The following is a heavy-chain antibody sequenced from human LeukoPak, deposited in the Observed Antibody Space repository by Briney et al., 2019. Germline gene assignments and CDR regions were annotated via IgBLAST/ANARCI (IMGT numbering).Heavy chain of an antibody. CDR1: GDSMSDYF. J-gene: IGHJ4*02. CDR3: ARGPSSIVVVTAAHFDY. V-gene: IGHV4-59*01. D-gene: IGHD2-21*02. Sequence: PSETLSLTCTVSGDSMSDYFWTWIRQPPGKGLEWIGYAADSGSTNYNPSLKSRVTISVDSSTNHFSLRLTSVTAADTAVYYCARGPSSIVVVTAAHFDYWGQGTLVTVSS. CDR2: AADSGST.